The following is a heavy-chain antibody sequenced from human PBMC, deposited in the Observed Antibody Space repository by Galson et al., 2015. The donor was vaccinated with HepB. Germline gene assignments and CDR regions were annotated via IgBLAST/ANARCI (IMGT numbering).Heavy chain of an antibody. J-gene: IGHJ6*03. D-gene: IGHD3-3*01. CDR1: GFTFSSYA. Sequence: SLRLSCAASGFTFSSYAMSWVRQAPGKGLEWVSAISGSGGSTYYADSVKGRFTISRDNSKNTLYLQMNSLRAEDTAVYYCAKVGYDFWSGPSKSPHVSPPYYYYYMDVWGKGTTVTVSS. CDR2: ISGSGGST. V-gene: IGHV3-23*01. CDR3: AKVGYDFWSGPSKSPHVSPPYYYYYMDV.